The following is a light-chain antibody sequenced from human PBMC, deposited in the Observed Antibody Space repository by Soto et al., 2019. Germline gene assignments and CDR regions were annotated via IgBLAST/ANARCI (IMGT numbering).Light chain of an antibody. CDR3: QQSYSTPPT. CDR1: QSISSY. CDR2: AAS. J-gene: IGKJ4*01. Sequence: DIQMTQSPSSLSASVGDRVTITCRASQSISSYLNWYQQKPGKAPKLLIYAASSLQSGVQSRFSGSGSGTDFTLPISSLQPEDFATYYCQQSYSTPPTFGGGTKVEIK. V-gene: IGKV1-39*01.